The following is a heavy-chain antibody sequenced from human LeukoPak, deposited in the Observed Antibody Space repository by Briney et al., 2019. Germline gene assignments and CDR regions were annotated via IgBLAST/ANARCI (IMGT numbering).Heavy chain of an antibody. CDR1: GFNFRSNG. J-gene: IGHJ4*02. V-gene: IGHV3-33*07. D-gene: IGHD6-13*01. CDR3: ARGGTSAAGIDY. Sequence: GGSLRRSCAASGFNFRSNGMYWVRQAPGKGLEWVAVIWYDGSNKYYGDSVKGRFTVSRDNSKNTLYLQMNSLRAEDTAVYYCARGGTSAAGIDYWGQGTLVTVSS. CDR2: IWYDGSNK.